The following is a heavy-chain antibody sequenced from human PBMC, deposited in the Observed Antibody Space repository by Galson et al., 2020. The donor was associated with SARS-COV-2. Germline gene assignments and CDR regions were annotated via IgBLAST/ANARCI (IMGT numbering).Heavy chain of an antibody. J-gene: IGHJ3*02. V-gene: IGHV3-11*01. Sequence: GGSLRLSCAASGFIFSDYYMSWIRQPPGKGLEWVSYISPTGTTIYYVDSVKGRFTVSRDNAKNSLYLQMNSLRAEDTAIYYCAREDSGDAFDIWGQGTRVTVSS. CDR3: AREDSGDAFDI. CDR2: ISPTGTTI. CDR1: GFIFSDYY.